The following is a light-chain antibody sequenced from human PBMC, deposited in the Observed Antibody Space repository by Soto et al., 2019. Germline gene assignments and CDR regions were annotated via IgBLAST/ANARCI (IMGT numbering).Light chain of an antibody. Sequence: DIVMTQSPDSLAVSLGERATINCKSSQSVLYSSNNKNYLAWYQQKPGQPPKLLIYWASTRESGVPDRFSGSGSGTDFNLTIPRLNAEDVEVYYCQQYYSTPYTFGQGTK. CDR1: QSVLYSSNNKNY. J-gene: IGKJ2*01. CDR2: WAS. CDR3: QQYYSTPYT. V-gene: IGKV4-1*01.